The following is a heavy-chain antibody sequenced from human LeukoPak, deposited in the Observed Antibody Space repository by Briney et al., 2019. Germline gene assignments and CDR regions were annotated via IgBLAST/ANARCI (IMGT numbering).Heavy chain of an antibody. D-gene: IGHD2-2*01. V-gene: IGHV3-21*01. J-gene: IGHJ4*02. Sequence: PGGSLRLSCAASGFTFSSYSMNWVRQAPGKGLEWVSGITSNSDYLYYADSMKGRFTISRDNAKNSLYLQMNSLRAEDTAVYYCARGLPAAVESTDYWGQGTLVTVSS. CDR1: GFTFSSYS. CDR2: ITSNSDYL. CDR3: ARGLPAAVESTDY.